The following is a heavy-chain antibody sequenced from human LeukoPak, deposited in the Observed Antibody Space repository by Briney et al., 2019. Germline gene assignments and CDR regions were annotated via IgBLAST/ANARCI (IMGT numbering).Heavy chain of an antibody. CDR3: ARDPGAPVRAFDI. J-gene: IGHJ3*02. CDR1: RDTFTRCA. V-gene: IGHV1-69*13. Sequence: SVKVSCKASRDTFTRCAFSWVRQAPGQGLEWMGGIIPIDGTANFAQKFQGRVTITADQSTSTAYMELSSLRSEDTAIYYCARDPGAPVRAFDIWGQGTLVTVSS. CDR2: IIPIDGTA. D-gene: IGHD3-10*01.